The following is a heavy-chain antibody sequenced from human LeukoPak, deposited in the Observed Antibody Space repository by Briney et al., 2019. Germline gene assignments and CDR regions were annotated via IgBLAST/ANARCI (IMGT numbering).Heavy chain of an antibody. D-gene: IGHD6-13*01. CDR2: IYSGGNT. Sequence: GGSLRLSCAASGFTVSSNYMTWVRQAPGKGLEWVSVIYSGGNTYYADSVKGRFTISRDNSKNTLYLQMNSLRAEDTAAYYCARTQQQTLDDYWGQGTLVTVSS. CDR3: ARTQQQTLDDY. V-gene: IGHV3-66*01. J-gene: IGHJ4*02. CDR1: GFTVSSNY.